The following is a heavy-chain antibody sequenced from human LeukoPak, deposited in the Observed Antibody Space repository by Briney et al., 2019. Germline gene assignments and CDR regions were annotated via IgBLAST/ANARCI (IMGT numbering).Heavy chain of an antibody. CDR2: ISSSSSTI. CDR1: GFTFTTYW. V-gene: IGHV3-48*01. CDR3: ARDPSSWYYYYMDV. J-gene: IGHJ6*03. Sequence: GESLRLSCAASGFTFTTYWMSWVRQAPGKGLEWVSYISSSSSTIYYADSVKGRFTISRDNAKNSLYLQMNSLRAEDTAVYYCARDPSSWYYYYMDVWGKGTTVTVSS. D-gene: IGHD6-13*01.